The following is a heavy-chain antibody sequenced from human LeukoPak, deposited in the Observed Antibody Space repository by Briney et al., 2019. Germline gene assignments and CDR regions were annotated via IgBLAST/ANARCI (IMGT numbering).Heavy chain of an antibody. D-gene: IGHD3-3*01. CDR2: ISGSGGST. J-gene: IGHJ4*02. CDR3: AKSSTYDFWSGYYTPYFDY. CDR1: GFTFSSYA. V-gene: IGHV3-23*01. Sequence: GGSLRLSCAASGFTFSSYAMSWVRQAPGKGLEWVSAISGSGGSTYYADSVKGRFTISRDNSKNTLYLQMNSLSAEHTAVYYCAKSSTYDFWSGYYTPYFDYWGQGTLVTVSS.